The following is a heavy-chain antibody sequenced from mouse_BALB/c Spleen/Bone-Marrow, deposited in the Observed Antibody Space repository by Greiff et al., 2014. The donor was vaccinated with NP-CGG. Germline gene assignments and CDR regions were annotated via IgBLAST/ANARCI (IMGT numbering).Heavy chain of an antibody. CDR3: ARFSTVYYFDY. CDR1: GYAFSSSW. D-gene: IGHD4-1*02. V-gene: IGHV1-82*01. CDR2: IYPGDGDT. J-gene: IGHJ2*01. Sequence: VKLVESGPELVKPGASVKISCKASGYAFSSSWMNWVKQRPGQGLEWIGRIYPGDGDTNYNGKFKGKATLTADKSSSTAYMQLSSPTSVDSAVYFCARFSTVYYFDYWGQGTTLTVSS.